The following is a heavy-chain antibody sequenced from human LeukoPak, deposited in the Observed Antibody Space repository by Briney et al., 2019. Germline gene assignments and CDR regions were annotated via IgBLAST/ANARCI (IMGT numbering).Heavy chain of an antibody. CDR1: GLIFGSYE. Sequence: PGGPLRLSCAASGLIFGSYEMNWVRQAPGKGLEWVSYIDANSNKIYYADSVRGRFSTSRDNPRNSMFLQMNRLRVDDTAVYYCASPLRDYWGPGTLVVVSS. V-gene: IGHV3-48*03. CDR2: IDANSNKI. J-gene: IGHJ4*02. CDR3: ASPLRDY.